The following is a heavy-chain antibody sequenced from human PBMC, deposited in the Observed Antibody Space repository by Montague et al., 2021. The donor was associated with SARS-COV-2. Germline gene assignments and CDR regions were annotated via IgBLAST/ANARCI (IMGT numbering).Heavy chain of an antibody. Sequence: SLRLSCAASGFTFSSYWMHWVRQAPGTGLVWVSRVKGDGSRISYADSVKGRFTISRDNAKNTLYLQMNSLRAEDTAVYFCARGYFPVGGSENWGSYGRDVWGQGTTVTVSS. CDR1: GFTFSSYW. CDR3: ARGYFPVGGSENWGSYGRDV. CDR2: VKGDGSRI. D-gene: IGHD3-16*01. V-gene: IGHV3-74*01. J-gene: IGHJ6*02.